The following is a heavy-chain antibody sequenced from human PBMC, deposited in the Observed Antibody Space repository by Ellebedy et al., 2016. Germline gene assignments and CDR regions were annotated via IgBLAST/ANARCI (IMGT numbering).Heavy chain of an antibody. Sequence: SETLSLXXTVSGGSISSSSYYWGWIRQPPGKGLEWIGSIYYSGSTYYSPSLKSRVTISVDTSKNQFSLKLSSVTAADTAVHYCARHSGLTMIVVVILDAFDIWGQGTMVTVSS. V-gene: IGHV4-39*01. J-gene: IGHJ3*02. D-gene: IGHD3-22*01. CDR2: IYYSGST. CDR3: ARHSGLTMIVVVILDAFDI. CDR1: GGSISSSSYY.